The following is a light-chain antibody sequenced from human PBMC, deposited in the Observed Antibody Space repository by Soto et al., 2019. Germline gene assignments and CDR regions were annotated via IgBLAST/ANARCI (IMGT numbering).Light chain of an antibody. CDR3: QQYDNLPLI. J-gene: IGKJ5*01. Sequence: IQMTQSPSSLSASVGDRVTITRQATQDIRKYLNWYQQKPGKAPKLLIYDASSLETGVPSRFSGSGSGTDFTLTISSLQPEDFATYYCQQYDNLPLIFGQGTRLEI. CDR1: QDIRKY. CDR2: DAS. V-gene: IGKV1-33*01.